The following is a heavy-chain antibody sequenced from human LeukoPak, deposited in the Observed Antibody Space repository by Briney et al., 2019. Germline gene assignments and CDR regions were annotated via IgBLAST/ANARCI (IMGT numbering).Heavy chain of an antibody. CDR2: INHSGST. Sequence: PSETLSLTCAVYGWSFSGYYWSWIRQPPGKGLEWIGEINHSGSTNYNPSLKRRVTISVDTSKNQISLKVSSVTAADTAVYYCATGSVSYFDYWGQGTLVTVSS. V-gene: IGHV4-34*01. CDR3: ATGSVSYFDY. CDR1: GWSFSGYY. D-gene: IGHD5/OR15-5a*01. J-gene: IGHJ4*02.